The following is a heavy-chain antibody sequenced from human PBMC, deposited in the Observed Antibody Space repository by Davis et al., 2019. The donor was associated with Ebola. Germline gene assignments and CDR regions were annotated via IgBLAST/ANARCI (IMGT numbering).Heavy chain of an antibody. CDR2: ISYDGSNK. CDR1: GFTFSSYA. CDR3: AKSGLSFGVVKYHYGMDV. D-gene: IGHD3-3*01. Sequence: GESLKISCAASGFTFSSYAMYWVRQAPGKGLEWVAVISYDGSNKYYADSVKGRFTISRDNSKKTLYLQMNSLRAEDTAVYYCAKSGLSFGVVKYHYGMDVWGKGTTVTVSS. J-gene: IGHJ6*04. V-gene: IGHV3-30*18.